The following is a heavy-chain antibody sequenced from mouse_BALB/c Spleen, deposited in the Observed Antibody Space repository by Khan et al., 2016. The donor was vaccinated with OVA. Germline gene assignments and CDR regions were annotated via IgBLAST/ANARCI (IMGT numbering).Heavy chain of an antibody. CDR2: ITPNNGGT. V-gene: IGHV1-18*01. Sequence: EVKLLESGPELVKPGASVKIPCKASGYTFTDYNMDWVKQSHGKSLEWIGDITPNNGGTIYNQRFKGKATLTVDKSSSTAYMELRSLTSEDTAVYYCTRGGHGSPFDYWGQGTTLTVSS. J-gene: IGHJ2*01. D-gene: IGHD1-1*01. CDR1: GYTFTDYN. CDR3: TRGGHGSPFDY.